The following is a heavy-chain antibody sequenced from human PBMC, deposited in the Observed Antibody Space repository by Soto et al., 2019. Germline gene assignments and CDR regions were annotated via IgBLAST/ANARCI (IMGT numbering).Heavy chain of an antibody. CDR2: ISGNGGST. CDR3: AKEAVVAAGNFDL. D-gene: IGHD6-13*01. Sequence: EVQLLESGGGLVQPGGSLRLSCAASEFTFSSYAMSWVRQAAGKGLEWVSGISGNGGSTHYADSVKGRFTISRDNFKNTLYLQMNSLRAEDTAIYYCAKEAVVAAGNFDLWGRGTLVSVSA. J-gene: IGHJ2*01. CDR1: EFTFSSYA. V-gene: IGHV3-23*01.